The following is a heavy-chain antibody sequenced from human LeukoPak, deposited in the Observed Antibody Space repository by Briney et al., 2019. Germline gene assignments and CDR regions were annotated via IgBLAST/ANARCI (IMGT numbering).Heavy chain of an antibody. V-gene: IGHV3-21*06. CDR2: VSSSSSYF. CDR3: AKRAGRGNSYQFMDV. CDR1: GFTFSSYS. Sequence: GGSLRLSCAASGFTFSSYSMNWVRQAPGKGLEWIASVSSSSSYFHYADSVKGRFTISRDDANSSVALQMNSLRPEDTAVYYCAKRAGRGNSYQFMDVWGKGTTVTVSS. D-gene: IGHD2-2*01. J-gene: IGHJ6*03.